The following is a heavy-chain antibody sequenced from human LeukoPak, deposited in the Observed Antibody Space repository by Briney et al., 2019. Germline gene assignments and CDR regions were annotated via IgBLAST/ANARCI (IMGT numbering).Heavy chain of an antibody. Sequence: SETLSLTCTVSTGSIRNYYRSWIWQPRGQGLEWIGYVYYTGSTDYNPSLQSRVTISVDIPKKHFSLKLTSVTAADTAVYYCARGPLGFCTTSGCSTDAFDIWGQGTMVTVSS. V-gene: IGHV4-59*01. CDR3: ARGPLGFCTTSGCSTDAFDI. J-gene: IGHJ3*02. CDR1: TGSIRNYY. D-gene: IGHD2-2*02. CDR2: VYYTGST.